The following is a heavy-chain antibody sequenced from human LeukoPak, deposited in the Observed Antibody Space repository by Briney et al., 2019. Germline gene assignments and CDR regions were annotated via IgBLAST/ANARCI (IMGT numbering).Heavy chain of an antibody. J-gene: IGHJ3*01. CDR2: ISSSSSTI. CDR1: GFTFSSYS. CDR3: ARRERDVWTTIF. D-gene: IGHD3-3*01. Sequence: PGGSLRLSCAASGFTFSSYSMNWVRQAPGKGLEWISYISSSSSTIYYADSVKGRFTISRDNAKNSLYLQMNSLRDEDTAVYYCARRERDVWTTIFWGQGTMVTVSS. V-gene: IGHV3-48*02.